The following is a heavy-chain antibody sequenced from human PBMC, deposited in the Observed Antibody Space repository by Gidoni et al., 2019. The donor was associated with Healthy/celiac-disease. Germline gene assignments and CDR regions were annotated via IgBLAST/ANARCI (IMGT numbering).Heavy chain of an antibody. D-gene: IGHD3-22*01. V-gene: IGHV1-58*02. J-gene: IGHJ4*02. CDR1: GFTFTSSA. CDR2: IVVGSGNT. CDR3: AADSLYYYDSSGPPSGGY. Sequence: QMQLVQSGPEVKKPGTSVKVSCKASGFTFTSSAMQWVRQARGQRLEWIGWIVVGSGNTNYAQKFQERVTITRDMSTSTAYMELSSLRSEDTAVYYCAADSLYYYDSSGPPSGGYWGQGTLVTVSS.